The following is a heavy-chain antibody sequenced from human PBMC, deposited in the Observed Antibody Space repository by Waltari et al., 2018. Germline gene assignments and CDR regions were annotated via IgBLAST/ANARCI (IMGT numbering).Heavy chain of an antibody. CDR3: ARQGLYGTENEDFDY. Sequence: EVQLVQSGADVKTPGASLKISCETSGYTFTNYWIGWGRQLPGEGLEWVGIIYPGNSDRRYSPSFQGQVTISADKSTSTAYLQWNSLQASDTAMYYCARQGLYGTENEDFDYWGQGTLVTVSS. V-gene: IGHV5-51*06. D-gene: IGHD1-1*01. CDR2: IYPGNSDR. CDR1: GYTFTNYW. J-gene: IGHJ4*02.